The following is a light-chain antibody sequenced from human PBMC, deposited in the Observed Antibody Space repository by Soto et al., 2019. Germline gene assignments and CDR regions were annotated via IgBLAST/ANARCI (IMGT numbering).Light chain of an antibody. CDR1: SGSVSTNNY. Sequence: QTVVTQEPSFSVSPGGTVTLTCGLSSGSVSTNNYPSWYQQTPGQAPRTLMHSYHTRSSGVPDRFSGSILGNKAALTITGAQADDEADYYCALYMGSGIWMFGGGTKLTV. CDR3: ALYMGSGIWM. CDR2: SYH. V-gene: IGLV8-61*01. J-gene: IGLJ3*02.